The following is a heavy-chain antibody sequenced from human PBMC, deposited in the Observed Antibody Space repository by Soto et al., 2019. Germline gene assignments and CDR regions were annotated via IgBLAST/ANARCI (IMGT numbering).Heavy chain of an antibody. CDR1: GFTLSSYA. D-gene: IGHD4-4*01. J-gene: IGHJ4*02. Sequence: QVQLVESGGGVVQPGRSLRLSCAASGFTLSSYAMHWVRQAPCKGLEWVAVISYDGSNKYYADSVKGRFTISRDNSNNTLYLQMNSLSSEDTAVYYCARGYSNYPFDYWGQGNLVTVSS. CDR2: ISYDGSNK. V-gene: IGHV3-30-3*01. CDR3: ARGYSNYPFDY.